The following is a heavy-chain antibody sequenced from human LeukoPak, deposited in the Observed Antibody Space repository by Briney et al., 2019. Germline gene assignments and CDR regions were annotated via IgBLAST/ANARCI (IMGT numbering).Heavy chain of an antibody. CDR3: AKRPSDYGDYVTYFDY. V-gene: IGHV3-30*18. Sequence: PGGSLRLSCAASGFSFISYGMHWVRQAPGKGPEWVGVISDDGRNKKYADSVKGRFTISRDNSKDTLYLQMNSLRDDDTAVYYCAKRPSDYGDYVTYFDYWGKGTLVTVSS. CDR1: GFSFISYG. D-gene: IGHD4-17*01. CDR2: ISDDGRNK. J-gene: IGHJ4*02.